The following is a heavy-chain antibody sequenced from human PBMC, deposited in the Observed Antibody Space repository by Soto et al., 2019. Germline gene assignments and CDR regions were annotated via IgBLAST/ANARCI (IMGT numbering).Heavy chain of an antibody. D-gene: IGHD6-13*01. V-gene: IGHV1-69*13. CDR3: ARGRSSWLLLGDYYGMDV. Sequence: SVKVSCKASGGTFSSYAISWVRQAPGQGLEWMGGIIPIFGTANYAQKFQGRVTITADESTSTAYMELSSLRSEDTAVYYCARGRSSWLLLGDYYGMDVWGQGTTVTVSS. CDR1: GGTFSSYA. CDR2: IIPIFGTA. J-gene: IGHJ6*02.